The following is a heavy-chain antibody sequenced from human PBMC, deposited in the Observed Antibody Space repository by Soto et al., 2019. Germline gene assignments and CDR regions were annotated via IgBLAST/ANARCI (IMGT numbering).Heavy chain of an antibody. CDR1: GFTFSNYA. CDR2: ISYDGSNK. J-gene: IGHJ4*02. CDR3: ARDKRGLRFLEWSYYFDY. D-gene: IGHD3-3*01. V-gene: IGHV3-30-3*01. Sequence: QVQLVESGGGVVQPGRSLRLSCAPSGFTFSNYAMHWVRQAPGKGLEWVAVISYDGSNKYYADSVKGRFTISRDNSKNTLYLQMNSLRAEDTAVYYCARDKRGLRFLEWSYYFDYWGQGTLVTVSS.